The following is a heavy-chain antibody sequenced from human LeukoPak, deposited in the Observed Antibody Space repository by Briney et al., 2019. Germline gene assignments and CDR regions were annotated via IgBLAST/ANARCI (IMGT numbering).Heavy chain of an antibody. CDR3: ARIYGGNSYYFDC. J-gene: IGHJ4*02. Sequence: GGSLRLSCAASGFTFSSNWMSWVRRAPGKGLEWVGNIKQDGSEIYYVDSVKGRFTISRDNAKNSLYLQMNSLRAEDTAVYYCARIYGGNSYYFDCWGQGTLVTVSS. CDR1: GFTFSSNW. CDR2: IKQDGSEI. D-gene: IGHD4-23*01. V-gene: IGHV3-7*01.